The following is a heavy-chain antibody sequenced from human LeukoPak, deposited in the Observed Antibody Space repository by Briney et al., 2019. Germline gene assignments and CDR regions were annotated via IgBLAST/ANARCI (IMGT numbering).Heavy chain of an antibody. D-gene: IGHD2-15*01. CDR3: ARGDCSGGSCYSSY. V-gene: IGHV4-34*01. Sequence: PSETLSLTCAVYGGSFSGYYWSWIRQPPGKRLEWIGEINHSGSTNYNPSLKSRVTISVDTSKNQFSLKLSSVTAADTAVYYCARGDCSGGSCYSSYWGQGTLVTVSS. CDR2: INHSGST. CDR1: GGSFSGYY. J-gene: IGHJ4*02.